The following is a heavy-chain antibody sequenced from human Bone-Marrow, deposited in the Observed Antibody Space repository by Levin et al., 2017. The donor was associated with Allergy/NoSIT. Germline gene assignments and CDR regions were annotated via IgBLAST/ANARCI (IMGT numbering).Heavy chain of an antibody. Sequence: RGESLKISCKASGYTFTGYYMHWVRQAPGQGLEWMGWINPNSGGTNYAQKFQGRVTMTRDTSISTAYMELSRLRSDDTAVYYCAREKRSIWFGEFYSRAYYFDYWGQGTLVTVSS. CDR2: INPNSGGT. V-gene: IGHV1-2*02. D-gene: IGHD3-10*01. CDR1: GYTFTGYY. CDR3: AREKRSIWFGEFYSRAYYFDY. J-gene: IGHJ4*02.